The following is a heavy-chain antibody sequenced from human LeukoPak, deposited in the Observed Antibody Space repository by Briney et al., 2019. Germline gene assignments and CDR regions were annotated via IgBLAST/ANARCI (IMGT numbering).Heavy chain of an antibody. V-gene: IGHV3-21*01. Sequence: GGSLRLSCAASGFTFSSYSMNWVRQAPGKGLEWVSSIRSSSSYIYYADSVKGRFTISRDNAKNSLYLQMNSLRAEDTAVYYCARGDGVSYCPLYYYYYMDVWGKGTTVTVSS. D-gene: IGHD1-26*01. J-gene: IGHJ6*03. CDR1: GFTFSSYS. CDR2: IRSSSSYI. CDR3: ARGDGVSYCPLYYYYYMDV.